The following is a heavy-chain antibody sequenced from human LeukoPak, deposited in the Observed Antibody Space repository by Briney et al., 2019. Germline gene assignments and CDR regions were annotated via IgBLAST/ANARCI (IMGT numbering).Heavy chain of an antibody. J-gene: IGHJ5*02. CDR3: ARDMLFGESVYNWFDP. CDR1: GFILSPYS. D-gene: IGHD3/OR15-3a*01. Sequence: GRSLRLSCAASGFILSPYSMHWVRQAPGKGLEWVAVKSFDGTIKYYGDSVNGRFTISRDNAKNTLYLQMNSLRGEDTAVYYCARDMLFGESVYNWFDPWGQGTLVTVSS. CDR2: KSFDGTIK. V-gene: IGHV3-30-3*01.